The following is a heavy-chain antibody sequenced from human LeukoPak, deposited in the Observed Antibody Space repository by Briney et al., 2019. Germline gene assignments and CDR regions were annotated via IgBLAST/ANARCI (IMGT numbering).Heavy chain of an antibody. V-gene: IGHV3-66*01. CDR1: GFTVSTNY. J-gene: IGHJ4*02. CDR2: IYSGGGT. CDR3: ARGFRSVTTWGYFDY. D-gene: IGHD4-17*01. Sequence: GGSLRLSCAASGFTVSTNYMSWVRQAPGKGLEWVSLIYSGGGTYYADSVKGRFTISRDNSRNTLSLQMNSLRVDDTAVYYCARGFRSVTTWGYFDYWGQGALATVSS.